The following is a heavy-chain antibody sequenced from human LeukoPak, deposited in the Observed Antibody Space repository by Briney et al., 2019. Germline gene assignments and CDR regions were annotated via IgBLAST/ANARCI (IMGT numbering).Heavy chain of an antibody. Sequence: ASVKVSCKASGYTFTSYGISWVRQAPGQGLEWMGWISAYNGNTNYAQKLQGRVTMTTDTSTSTAYMELSSLRSEDTAVYYCAGKDYGDYVGYYMDVWGKGTTVTVSS. J-gene: IGHJ6*03. V-gene: IGHV1-18*01. CDR1: GYTFTSYG. CDR3: AGKDYGDYVGYYMDV. D-gene: IGHD4-17*01. CDR2: ISAYNGNT.